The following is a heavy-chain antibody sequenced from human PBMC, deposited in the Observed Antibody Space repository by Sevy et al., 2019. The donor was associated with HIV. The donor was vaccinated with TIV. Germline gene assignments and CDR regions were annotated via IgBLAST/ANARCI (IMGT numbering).Heavy chain of an antibody. CDR3: ARDHVAAADMRFIMENWFDP. CDR2: IYTSGST. CDR1: GGSISSYY. Sequence: SETLSLTCTVSGGSISSYYWSWIRQPAGKGLEWIGRIYTSGSTNYNPSLKSRVTMSVDTSKNQFSLKLSSVTAADTAVYYCARDHVAAADMRFIMENWFDPWGQGTLVTVSS. D-gene: IGHD6-13*01. J-gene: IGHJ5*02. V-gene: IGHV4-4*07.